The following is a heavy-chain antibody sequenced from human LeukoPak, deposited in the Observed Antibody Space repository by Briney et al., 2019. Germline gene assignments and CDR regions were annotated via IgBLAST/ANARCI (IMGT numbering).Heavy chain of an antibody. V-gene: IGHV4-59*12. CDR1: GRSISSYY. CDR2: IYYSGGT. D-gene: IGHD6-13*01. J-gene: IGHJ4*02. Sequence: SETLSLTCTVSGRSISSYYWSWIRQPPGKGLEWIGSIYYSGGTNYNPSLRSRVTISLDTSKNQFSLKLSSVTAADTAVYYCARGTGLGSWSFDYWGQGTLVTVSS. CDR3: ARGTGLGSWSFDY.